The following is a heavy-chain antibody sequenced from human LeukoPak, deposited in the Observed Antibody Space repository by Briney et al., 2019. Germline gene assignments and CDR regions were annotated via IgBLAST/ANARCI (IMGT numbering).Heavy chain of an antibody. J-gene: IGHJ6*03. D-gene: IGHD3-3*01. Sequence: GASVKVSCKASGYTFTSYDINWLRQATAQGLEGMGWMNPNSGNTVYAQKFQGRVTMTRNTSITTAYMERSSMRSDDTAVYYCARLGKRETYYDFWSGYYSGFYYYYYMDVWGKGTTVTVSS. V-gene: IGHV1-8*01. CDR3: ARLGKRETYYDFWSGYYSGFYYYYYMDV. CDR1: GYTFTSYD. CDR2: MNPNSGNT.